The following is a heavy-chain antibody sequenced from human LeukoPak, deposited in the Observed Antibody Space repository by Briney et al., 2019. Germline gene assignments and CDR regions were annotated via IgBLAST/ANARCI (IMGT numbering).Heavy chain of an antibody. CDR1: GYSFTSYW. D-gene: IGHD2-2*01. Sequence: ESLKISCKGSGYSFTSYWIGWVRQMPGKGLEWMGIIYPGDSDTRYSPSFQGQVTISADKSISTAYLQWSSLKASDTAMYYCARGYCSSTSCSNGFDYWGQGTLVTVSS. J-gene: IGHJ4*02. V-gene: IGHV5-51*01. CDR3: ARGYCSSTSCSNGFDY. CDR2: IYPGDSDT.